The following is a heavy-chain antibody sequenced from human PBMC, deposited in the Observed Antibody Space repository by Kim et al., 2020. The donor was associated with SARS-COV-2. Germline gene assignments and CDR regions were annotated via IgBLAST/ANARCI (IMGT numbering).Heavy chain of an antibody. CDR1: GYTFTSYG. CDR2: ISAYNGNT. Sequence: ASVKVSCKASGYTFTSYGISWVRQAPGQGLEWMGWISAYNGNTNYAQKLQGRVTMTTDTSTSTAYMELRSLRSDDTAVYYCARDRVVVVAASWFDPWGQGTLVTVSS. J-gene: IGHJ5*02. CDR3: ARDRVVVVAASWFDP. V-gene: IGHV1-18*01. D-gene: IGHD2-15*01.